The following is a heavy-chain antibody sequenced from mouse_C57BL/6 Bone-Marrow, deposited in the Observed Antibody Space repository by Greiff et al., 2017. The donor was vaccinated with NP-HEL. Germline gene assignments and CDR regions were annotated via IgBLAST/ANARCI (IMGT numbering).Heavy chain of an antibody. V-gene: IGHV5-16*01. D-gene: IGHD1-1*01. J-gene: IGHJ4*01. CDR2: INYDGSST. CDR1: GFTFSDYY. Sequence: EVKLVESEGGLVQPGSSMKLSCTASGFTFSDYYMAWVRQVPEKGLEWVANINYDGSSTYYLDSLKSRFIISRDNAKNILYLQMSSLKSEDTATYYCARTTGDYYGSSYEYYAMDYWGQGTSVTVSS. CDR3: ARTTGDYYGSSYEYYAMDY.